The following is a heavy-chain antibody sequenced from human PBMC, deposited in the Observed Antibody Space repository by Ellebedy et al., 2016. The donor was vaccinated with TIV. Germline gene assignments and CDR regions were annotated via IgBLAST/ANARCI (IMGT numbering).Heavy chain of an antibody. J-gene: IGHJ5*02. CDR1: GFTFSSYG. CDR3: ARARSIAAAGPVYNWFDP. D-gene: IGHD6-13*01. V-gene: IGHV3-33*08. Sequence: GESLKIYCAASGFTFSSYGMHWVRQAPGKGLEWVAVIWYDGSNKYYADSVKGRFTISRDNSKNTLYLQMNSLRAEDTAVYYCARARSIAAAGPVYNWFDPWGQGTLVTVSS. CDR2: IWYDGSNK.